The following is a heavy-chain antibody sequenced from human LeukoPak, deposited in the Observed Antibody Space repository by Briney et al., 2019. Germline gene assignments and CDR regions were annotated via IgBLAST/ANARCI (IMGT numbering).Heavy chain of an antibody. Sequence: SETLSLTCTVPGGSISSSSYYWGWIRQPPGKGLEWIGSIYYSGSTYYNPSLKSRVTISVDTSKNQFSLKLSSVTAADTAVYYCARQGRAGRRAFDIWGQGTMVTVSS. CDR3: ARQGRAGRRAFDI. J-gene: IGHJ3*02. CDR1: GGSISSSSYY. CDR2: IYYSGST. V-gene: IGHV4-39*01. D-gene: IGHD3-10*01.